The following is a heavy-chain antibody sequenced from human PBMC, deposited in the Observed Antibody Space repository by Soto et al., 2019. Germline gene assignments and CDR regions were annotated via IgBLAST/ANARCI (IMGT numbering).Heavy chain of an antibody. V-gene: IGHV4-4*07. CDR1: GGSIRTIY. CDR2: IHPSGSR. D-gene: IGHD5-18*01. CDR3: ALEARDTAEGLDG. J-gene: IGHJ6*02. Sequence: QVQLQESGPGLVKPSETLSLRCSVSGGSIRTIYWTWVRPPAGKGLDWIGRIHPSGSRNYNHSLERRVTVSIAASRKEFSLQLKPVTAADTGVYSCALEARDTAEGLDGWVQGTPGSVSS.